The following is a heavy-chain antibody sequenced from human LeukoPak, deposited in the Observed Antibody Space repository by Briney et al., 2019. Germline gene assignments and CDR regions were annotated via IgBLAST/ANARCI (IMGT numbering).Heavy chain of an antibody. Sequence: GGSLRLSCAASGFTFGSYWMSWVRQAPGKGLEWVANIKQDGSEKYYVDSVKGRFTISRDNAKNSLYLQMNSLRAEDTAVYYCARGPSAGRSLGYWGQGTLVTVSS. J-gene: IGHJ4*02. CDR1: GFTFGSYW. CDR3: ARGPSAGRSLGY. V-gene: IGHV3-7*01. CDR2: IKQDGSEK. D-gene: IGHD6-6*01.